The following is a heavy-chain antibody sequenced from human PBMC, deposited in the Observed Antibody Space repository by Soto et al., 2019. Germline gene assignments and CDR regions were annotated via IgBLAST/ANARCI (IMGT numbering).Heavy chain of an antibody. CDR2: IYSGGYT. D-gene: IGHD4-4*01. V-gene: IGHV3-53*01. J-gene: IGHJ4*02. Sequence: GGSLRLSCAASWVSVSNNHMNWVRQAPGKGLEWVSLIYSGGYTYYADSVKGRFTISRDNSKNTLFLQMDSLRVEDTAVYFCAKETVGPFDYWGQGALVTVSS. CDR3: AKETVGPFDY. CDR1: WVSVSNNH.